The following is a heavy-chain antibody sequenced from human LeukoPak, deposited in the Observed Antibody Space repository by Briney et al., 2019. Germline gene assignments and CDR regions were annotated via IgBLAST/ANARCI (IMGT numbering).Heavy chain of an antibody. V-gene: IGHV4-61*02. D-gene: IGHD2-2*02. CDR1: GGSISSGSYY. CDR2: IYTSGST. J-gene: IGHJ3*02. CDR3: ARDGGCSSTSCYKGATFDI. Sequence: SETLSLTCTVSGGSISSGSYYWSWIRQPAGKGLEWIGRIYTSGSTNYNPSLKSRVTISVDTSKNQFSLKLSSVTAADTAVYYCARDGGCSSTSCYKGATFDIWGQGTMVTVSS.